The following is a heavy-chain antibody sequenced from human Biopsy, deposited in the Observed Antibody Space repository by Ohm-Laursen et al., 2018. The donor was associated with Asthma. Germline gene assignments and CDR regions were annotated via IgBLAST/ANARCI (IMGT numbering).Heavy chain of an antibody. CDR3: ARESGQDSGGTGAFDR. CDR2: ISSDGHNK. CDR1: GFVFSQSG. J-gene: IGHJ3*02. D-gene: IGHD4-23*01. V-gene: IGHV3-30*03. Sequence: SLRLSCAAFGFVFSQSGMHWVRQAPGKGLEWVALISSDGHNKYYKDSVKGRFTISRDNSKLRLYLEINSLRVEDLAVYYCARESGQDSGGTGAFDRWGQGIMVAVSS.